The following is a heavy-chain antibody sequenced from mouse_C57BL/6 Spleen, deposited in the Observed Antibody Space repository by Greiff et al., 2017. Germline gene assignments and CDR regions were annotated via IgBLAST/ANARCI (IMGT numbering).Heavy chain of an antibody. J-gene: IGHJ2*01. Sequence: EVQLQQSGPELVKPGASVKMSCKASGYTFTDYNMHWVKQSHGKSLEWIGYINPNNGGTSYNQKFKGKATLTVNKSSSTAYMELRSLTSEDSAVYYCARNDYDRGGFDYWGQGTTLTVSS. V-gene: IGHV1-22*01. CDR2: INPNNGGT. CDR3: ARNDYDRGGFDY. CDR1: GYTFTDYN. D-gene: IGHD2-4*01.